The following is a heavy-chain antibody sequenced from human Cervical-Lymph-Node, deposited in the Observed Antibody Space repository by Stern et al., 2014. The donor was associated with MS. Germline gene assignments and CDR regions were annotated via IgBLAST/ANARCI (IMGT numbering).Heavy chain of an antibody. CDR2: ISTYNGRT. J-gene: IGHJ6*02. CDR3: ARDSSSSPPTAGPSKYYYGMDA. D-gene: IGHD4-11*01. Sequence: QVQLVQSGPEVKKPGASVKVSCKASGYTFTSYGLSWLRQAPGQGLECMGWISTYNGRTHFATKFHGRVTMTTETSSDTAYMVLRRLTSDDTAVYYCARDSSSSPPTAGPSKYYYGMDAWGQGTTVAVSS. V-gene: IGHV1-18*01. CDR1: GYTFTSYG.